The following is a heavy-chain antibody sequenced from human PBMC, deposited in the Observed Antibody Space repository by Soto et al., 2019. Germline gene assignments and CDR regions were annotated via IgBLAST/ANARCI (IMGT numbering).Heavy chain of an antibody. CDR3: AKSAHSATVTLYYFDY. CDR2: ISEDGNKK. J-gene: IGHJ4*02. D-gene: IGHD5-12*01. CDR1: GFNFKNYA. Sequence: QVQLVESGGGVVQPGRSLRLSCAASGFNFKNYAIHWVRQAPGKGLEWVTLISEDGNKKYFADFEKGRFPVSRDNSRNTVFLQMNSLNTEDTAVYYCAKSAHSATVTLYYFDYWGQGTLVTVS. V-gene: IGHV3-30*18.